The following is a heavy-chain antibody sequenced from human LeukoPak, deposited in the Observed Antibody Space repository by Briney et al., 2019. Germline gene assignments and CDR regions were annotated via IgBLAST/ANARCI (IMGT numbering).Heavy chain of an antibody. Sequence: GGSLRLSFAASGFTFSSYWMSWVRQAPGKGLEWVANIKQDGSEKYYVDSVKGRFTISRDNAKNSLYLQMNSLRAEDTAVYYCAREYYYGSGSYLTSDYYYYMDVWGKGTTVTVSS. D-gene: IGHD3-10*01. J-gene: IGHJ6*03. CDR1: GFTFSSYW. CDR3: AREYYYGSGSYLTSDYYYYMDV. CDR2: IKQDGSEK. V-gene: IGHV3-7*01.